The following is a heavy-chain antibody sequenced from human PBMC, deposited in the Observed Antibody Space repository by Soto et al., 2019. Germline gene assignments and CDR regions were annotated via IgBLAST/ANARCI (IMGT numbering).Heavy chain of an antibody. CDR3: ARYHSEGSAYPVSVYAMDV. D-gene: IGHD3-22*01. J-gene: IGHJ6*02. CDR2: IIPMSGIA. CDR1: GGSFSNYG. V-gene: IGHV1-69*01. Sequence: QVQLVQSGAEVKKPGSSVKVSCRASGGSFSNYGVSWVRQAPGQGLEWMGGIIPMSGIANYAQKFQDSVTIVSDESSSTAYLEPSSLRSEDTALYYCARYHSEGSAYPVSVYAMDVWGQATTVTVSS.